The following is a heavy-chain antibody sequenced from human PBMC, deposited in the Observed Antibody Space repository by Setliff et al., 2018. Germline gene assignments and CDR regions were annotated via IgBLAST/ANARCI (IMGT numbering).Heavy chain of an antibody. CDR3: ARLSQGNGYNYRYYIDY. CDR1: GGSISSSSYY. V-gene: IGHV4-39*01. Sequence: SETLSLTCTVSGGSISSSSYYWGWIRQPPGKGREWIGSIDYSGNTYYNPTLKSRVTISVDTSKNQFSLKLRSVTAADTAVYYCARLSQGNGYNYRYYIDYWGQGTLVTVSS. J-gene: IGHJ4*02. CDR2: IDYSGNT. D-gene: IGHD5-18*01.